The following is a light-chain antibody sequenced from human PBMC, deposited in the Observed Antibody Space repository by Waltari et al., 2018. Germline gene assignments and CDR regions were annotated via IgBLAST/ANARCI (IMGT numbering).Light chain of an antibody. Sequence: QAALTQPPSVSGSPGQSVTISCNGTSSDIGGYNYASWYQQHPGKAPKLMIYDVSKRPSGVSDHFSGSKSGNTASLTISGLQAEDEADYYCSSYAGSNTLVFGGGTRLTVL. CDR2: DVS. J-gene: IGLJ2*01. V-gene: IGLV2-11*01. CDR3: SSYAGSNTLV. CDR1: SSDIGGYNY.